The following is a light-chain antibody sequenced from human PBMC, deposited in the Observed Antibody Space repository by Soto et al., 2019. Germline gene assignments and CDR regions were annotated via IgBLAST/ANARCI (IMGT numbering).Light chain of an antibody. CDR3: QQYHTYST. V-gene: IGKV1-5*01. Sequence: DIQMTQSPSTLSASVGDRVTITCRASQSISSWLAWYQQKPGKAPKVLIYDASSLESGLPSRFSGSGSGTEFTLTISSLQPDNFAAYYCQQYHTYSTFGQGTKVEIK. CDR2: DAS. J-gene: IGKJ1*01. CDR1: QSISSW.